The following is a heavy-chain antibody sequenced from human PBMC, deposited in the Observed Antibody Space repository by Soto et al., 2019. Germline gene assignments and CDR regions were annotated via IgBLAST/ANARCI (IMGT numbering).Heavy chain of an antibody. V-gene: IGHV4-38-2*01. CDR2: VDHSGRT. J-gene: IGHJ4*02. D-gene: IGHD3-10*01. CDR3: AKKGYYPSGKINLFDS. CDR1: GYSINGDYY. Sequence: SETLSLTCSVSGYSINGDYYWGWIRQPPGKGLEWIGSVDHSGRTYYSPSLRSRLTIFIDTSKNQFSLRLTSVTAADTAMYFCAKKGYYPSGKINLFDSWGPGTLVTVSS.